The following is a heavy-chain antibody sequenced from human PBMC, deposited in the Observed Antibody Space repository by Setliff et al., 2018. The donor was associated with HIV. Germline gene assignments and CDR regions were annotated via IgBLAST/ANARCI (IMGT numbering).Heavy chain of an antibody. CDR3: ARHRDPPGTSWIFYYYYMDL. CDR2: INPSGTT. CDR1: GGSLRNYY. J-gene: IGHJ6*03. Sequence: SETLSLTCAVYGGSLRNYYWSWIRQPPGKGLEWIAEINPSGTTNYNPSLKSRVTISVDTSKNQVSLRLSSVTAADTGVYYCARHRDPPGTSWIFYYYYMDLWGGGTTVTSP. D-gene: IGHD2-2*01. V-gene: IGHV4-34*01.